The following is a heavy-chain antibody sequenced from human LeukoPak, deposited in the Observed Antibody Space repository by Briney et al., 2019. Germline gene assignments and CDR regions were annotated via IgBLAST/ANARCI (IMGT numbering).Heavy chain of an antibody. J-gene: IGHJ4*02. Sequence: GASVKVSCKASGYTFTSYAISWVRQAPGQGLEWMGRIIPIFGTANYAQKLQGRVTMTTDTSTSTAYMELRSLRSDDTAVYYCARDRAVVVAATDYWGQGTLVTVSS. V-gene: IGHV1-18*01. CDR2: IIPIFGTA. CDR3: ARDRAVVVAATDY. CDR1: GYTFTSYA. D-gene: IGHD2-15*01.